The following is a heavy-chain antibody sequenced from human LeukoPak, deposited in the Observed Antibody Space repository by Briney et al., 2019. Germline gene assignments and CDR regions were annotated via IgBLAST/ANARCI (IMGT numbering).Heavy chain of an antibody. CDR2: IGRQGDSDAT. CDR1: GHTFSGSG. V-gene: IGHV3-73*01. Sequence: GGSLRLSCAASGHTFSGSGIHWVRQASGKGLEWLGRIGRQGDSDATRYAASLKGKFTISRVDSRNTAYLQMNSLKTEDTAVYYCAGDYNFLTGLNYWGQGTLDTVSS. CDR3: AGDYNFLTGLNY. J-gene: IGHJ4*02. D-gene: IGHD3-9*01.